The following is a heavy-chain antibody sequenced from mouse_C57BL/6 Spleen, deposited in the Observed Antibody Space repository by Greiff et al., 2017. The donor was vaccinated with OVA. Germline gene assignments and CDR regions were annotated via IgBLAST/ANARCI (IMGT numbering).Heavy chain of an antibody. Sequence: DVKLQESGAELVRPGASVKLSCTASGFNIKDDYMHWVKQRPEQGLEWIGWIDPENGDTEYASKFQGKATITADTSSNTAYLQLSSLTSEDTAVYYCTTSGLLSGFAYWGQGTLVTVSA. CDR3: TTSGLLSGFAY. V-gene: IGHV14-4*01. J-gene: IGHJ3*01. CDR2: IDPENGDT. D-gene: IGHD2-10*01. CDR1: GFNIKDDY.